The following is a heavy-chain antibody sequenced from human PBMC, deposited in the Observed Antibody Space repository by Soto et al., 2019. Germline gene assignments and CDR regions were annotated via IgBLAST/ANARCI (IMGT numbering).Heavy chain of an antibody. Sequence: PSETLSLTCSVSGDSITNGYYYWSWIRQHPGKGLEWIGYIYYSGSAYYNPSFKSRATISVDTSENQFSLKLTSVTAADTAMYYCARGSTTEKVDSWGQGILVTVSS. CDR2: IYYSGSA. J-gene: IGHJ4*02. CDR1: GDSITNGYYY. CDR3: ARGSTTEKVDS. V-gene: IGHV4-31*03.